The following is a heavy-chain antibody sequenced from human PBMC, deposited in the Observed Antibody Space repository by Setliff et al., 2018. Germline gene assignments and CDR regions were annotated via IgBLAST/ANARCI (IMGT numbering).Heavy chain of an antibody. CDR1: GGSISSYY. Sequence: SETLSLTCSDSGGSISSYYWRWNRQPAGKGLEWIGHIYIGGSANYNPSLKSRATMSIDRSKNQFSLKLNSVTAADMAVYYCAREQWLDPPGYYYMDVWAKGTTVTVSS. CDR2: IYIGGSA. D-gene: IGHD6-19*01. V-gene: IGHV4-4*07. CDR3: AREQWLDPPGYYYMDV. J-gene: IGHJ6*03.